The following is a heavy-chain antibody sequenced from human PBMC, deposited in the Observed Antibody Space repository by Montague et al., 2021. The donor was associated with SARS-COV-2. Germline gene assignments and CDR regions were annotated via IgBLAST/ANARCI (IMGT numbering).Heavy chain of an antibody. V-gene: IGHV4-59*01. CDR3: AREKVYCSSTSCYESWFDP. CDR1: GGSISSYY. Sequence: SETLSLTCTVSGGSISSYYWSWIRQPPGKGLEWIGYIYYSGSTNYNPSLKSRVTISVDTSKNQFPLKLSSVTAADTAVYYCAREKVYCSSTSCYESWFDPWGQGTLATVSS. CDR2: IYYSGST. D-gene: IGHD2-2*01. J-gene: IGHJ5*02.